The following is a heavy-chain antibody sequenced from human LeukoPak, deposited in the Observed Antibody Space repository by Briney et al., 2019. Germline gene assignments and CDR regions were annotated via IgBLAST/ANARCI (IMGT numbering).Heavy chain of an antibody. V-gene: IGHV1-2*02. CDR3: AREVYCRATNCPPHFDL. D-gene: IGHD2-2*01. Sequence: ASVKVSCKASGYSFTGDDIHWVRQAPGQGLEWMGLINPSSGGTKYAQKFQGRVTLTRDRSLATAYMDLTRLRFDDTAKYYCAREVYCRATNCPPHFDLWGQGTMVIVSS. CDR1: GYSFTGDD. J-gene: IGHJ4*02. CDR2: INPSSGGT.